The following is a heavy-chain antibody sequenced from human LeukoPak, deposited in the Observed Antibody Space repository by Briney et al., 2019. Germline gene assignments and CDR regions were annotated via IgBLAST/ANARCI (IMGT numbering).Heavy chain of an antibody. CDR3: ARIPRYCGSTSCPLDY. Sequence: SGTLSLTCAVSGGSISSSSYYWGWIRQPPGKGLEWIGSIYYSGSTYYNPSLKSRVTISVDTSKNQFSLKLSSVTAADTAVYYRARIPRYCGSTSCPLDYWGQGTLVTVSS. V-gene: IGHV4-39*01. CDR2: IYYSGST. D-gene: IGHD2-2*01. CDR1: GGSISSSSYY. J-gene: IGHJ4*02.